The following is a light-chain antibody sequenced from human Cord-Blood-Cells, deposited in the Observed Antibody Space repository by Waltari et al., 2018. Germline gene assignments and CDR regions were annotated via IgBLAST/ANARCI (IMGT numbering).Light chain of an antibody. CDR1: QSISSY. CDR3: QQSYSTPLT. CDR2: AAS. J-gene: IGKJ4*01. V-gene: IGKV1-39*01. Sequence: DIQMTQSPSSLFASVGDRVTITCRASQSISSYLNWYQQKPGKAPKLLIYAASSLQSGVPSGFSGSGSGTDFTLTISSLQPEDFATYYCQQSYSTPLTFGGGTKVEIK.